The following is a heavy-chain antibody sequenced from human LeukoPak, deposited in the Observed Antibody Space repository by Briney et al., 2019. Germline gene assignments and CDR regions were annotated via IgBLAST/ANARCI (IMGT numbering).Heavy chain of an antibody. J-gene: IGHJ3*02. V-gene: IGHV3-30*02. Sequence: TRGSLRLSCAASGFTFSSYGMHWVRQAPGKGLEWVAFIRYDGSNKYYADSVKGRFTISRDNSKNTLYLQMNSLRAEDTPVYYCAKDFYDYGDSAFDIGGQGTRVTVSS. D-gene: IGHD4-17*01. CDR1: GFTFSSYG. CDR3: AKDFYDYGDSAFDI. CDR2: IRYDGSNK.